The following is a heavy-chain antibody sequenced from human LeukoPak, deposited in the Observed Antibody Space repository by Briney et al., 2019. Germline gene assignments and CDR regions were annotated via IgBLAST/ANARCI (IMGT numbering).Heavy chain of an antibody. Sequence: GGSLRLSCAASGFTFSSYWMTWVRQAPGKGLEWVANIKQDGSEKYYVDSVKGRFTISRDNAKNSLYLQMNSLRAEDTAVYYCAKDEYSPPWAFDIWGQGTMVTVSS. J-gene: IGHJ3*02. V-gene: IGHV3-7*01. CDR3: AKDEYSPPWAFDI. D-gene: IGHD5-18*01. CDR1: GFTFSSYW. CDR2: IKQDGSEK.